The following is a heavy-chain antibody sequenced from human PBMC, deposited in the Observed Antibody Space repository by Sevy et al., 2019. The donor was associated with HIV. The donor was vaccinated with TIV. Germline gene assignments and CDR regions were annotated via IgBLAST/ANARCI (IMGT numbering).Heavy chain of an antibody. Sequence: ASVKVSCKDSGGTLSSYVISWVRQAPGQGLEWMGGIIPILDITNYAQRFQGRVTITADESTSTAYMELSRLRSEDTAVYYCARGEDIGAAGFSEYWGQGTLVTVSS. CDR3: ARGEDIGAAGFSEY. D-gene: IGHD6-13*01. CDR1: GGTLSSYV. CDR2: IIPILDIT. V-gene: IGHV1-69*10. J-gene: IGHJ4*02.